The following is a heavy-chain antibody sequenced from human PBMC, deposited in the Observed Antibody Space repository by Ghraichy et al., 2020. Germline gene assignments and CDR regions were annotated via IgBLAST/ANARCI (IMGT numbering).Heavy chain of an antibody. CDR1: GFTFSDYY. D-gene: IGHD6-13*01. CDR3: ARDSHIAPNWFDP. J-gene: IGHJ5*02. V-gene: IGHV3-11*06. Sequence: GGSLRLSCAASGFTFSDYYMSWIRQAPGKGLEWVSYISSSGSYTNYADSVKGRFTISRDNSKNSLYLRMNSLRAEDTAVYYCARDSHIAPNWFDPWGQGTLVTVSS. CDR2: ISSSGSYT.